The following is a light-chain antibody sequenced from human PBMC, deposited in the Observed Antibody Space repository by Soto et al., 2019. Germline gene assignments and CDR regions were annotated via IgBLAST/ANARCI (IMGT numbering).Light chain of an antibody. CDR3: AAWDDSLSGSFV. J-gene: IGLJ1*01. Sequence: VLTQPPSASGTPGQRVTISCSGSSSNIGSNYVYWYQQLPGTAPKLLIYRNNQRPSGVPDRFSGSKSGTSASLAISGLRSEDEADYYCAAWDDSLSGSFVFGTGTKVTVL. CDR2: RNN. CDR1: SSNIGSNY. V-gene: IGLV1-47*01.